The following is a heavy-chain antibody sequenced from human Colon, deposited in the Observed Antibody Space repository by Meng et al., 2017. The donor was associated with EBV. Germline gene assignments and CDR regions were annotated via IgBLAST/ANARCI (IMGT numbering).Heavy chain of an antibody. CDR2: IYYSGST. D-gene: IGHD5-12*01. J-gene: IGHJ5*02. CDR1: GGSISSHY. CDR3: AKGGVPTARNWFDP. V-gene: IGHV4-59*11. Sequence: QVHLPESGPGLVKPSETLSLTFTVSGGSISSHYWTWIRQPPGKGLEWIGYIYYSGSTNYHPSLKSQVTISVDTSTTQFSLKLSSVTAADTAVYYCAKGGVPTARNWFDPWGQGTLVTVSS.